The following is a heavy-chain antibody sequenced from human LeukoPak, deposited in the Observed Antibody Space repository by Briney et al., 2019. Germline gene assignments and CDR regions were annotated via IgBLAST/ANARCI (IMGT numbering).Heavy chain of an antibody. CDR1: GFTFSSYS. J-gene: IGHJ4*02. Sequence: PGGSLRLSCAASGFTFSSYSMNWVRQAPGKGLEWVSSISSSSSYIYYADSVKGRFTISRDNAKNSLYLQMNSLRAEDTAVYYCARDGGEMATNFFDYWGQGTLVTVSS. CDR3: ARDGGEMATNFFDY. V-gene: IGHV3-21*01. CDR2: ISSSSSYI. D-gene: IGHD5-24*01.